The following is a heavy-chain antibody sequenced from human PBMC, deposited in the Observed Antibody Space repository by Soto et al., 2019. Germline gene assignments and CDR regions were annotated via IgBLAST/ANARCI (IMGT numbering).Heavy chain of an antibody. V-gene: IGHV4-59*01. Sequence: SETLSLTCTVSGVSMRNYYWNWIRQTPGKGLEWIGSISYSRRASYSPSLQSRVTISVDTSKIQFYLTLNSVTAADTAVYYCARSVWELHAFDIWGQRTMLTVSS. CDR3: ARSVWELHAFDI. D-gene: IGHD1-26*01. J-gene: IGHJ3*02. CDR2: ISYSRRA. CDR1: GVSMRNYY.